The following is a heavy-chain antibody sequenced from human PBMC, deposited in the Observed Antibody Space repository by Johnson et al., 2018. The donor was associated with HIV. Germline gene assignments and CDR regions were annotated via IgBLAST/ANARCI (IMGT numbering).Heavy chain of an antibody. CDR3: TRARSWLDLGDAFDI. V-gene: IGHV3-15*01. Sequence: VQLVESGGGLVQPGGSLRLSCAASGFTFSSYWMSWVRQAPGKGLEWVGRIKSKSDGGTTDYAAPVRGRFSISRDDSETTVYLQMNSLKIEDTAVYYCTRARSWLDLGDAFDIWGQGTMVTVSS. D-gene: IGHD6-19*01. CDR2: IKSKSDGGTT. J-gene: IGHJ3*02. CDR1: GFTFSSYW.